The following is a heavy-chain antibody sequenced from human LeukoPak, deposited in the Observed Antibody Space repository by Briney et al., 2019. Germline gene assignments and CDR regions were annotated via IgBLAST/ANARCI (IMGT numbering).Heavy chain of an antibody. CDR2: INSDGSST. V-gene: IGHV3-74*01. D-gene: IGHD3-9*01. J-gene: IGHJ4*02. CDR3: ARTRVLRYFDGYFDY. Sequence: WGSLRLSCAASGFTFSSYWMHWVRQAPGKGLVWVSRINSDGSSTSYADSVKGRFTISRDNAKNTLYLQMNSLRAEDTAVYYCARTRVLRYFDGYFDYGGQGTLVTVSS. CDR1: GFTFSSYW.